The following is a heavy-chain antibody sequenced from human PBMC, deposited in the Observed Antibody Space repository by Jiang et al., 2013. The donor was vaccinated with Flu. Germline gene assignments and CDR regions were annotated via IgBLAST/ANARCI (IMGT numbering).Heavy chain of an antibody. CDR3: ATLLAVAEYYFDY. J-gene: IGHJ4*02. V-gene: IGHV1-24*01. D-gene: IGHD6-19*01. Sequence: NPEDGETIYAQKFQGRVTMTEDTSTDTAYMELSSLRSEDTAVYYCATLLAVAEYYFDYWGQGTLVTVSS. CDR2: NPEDGET.